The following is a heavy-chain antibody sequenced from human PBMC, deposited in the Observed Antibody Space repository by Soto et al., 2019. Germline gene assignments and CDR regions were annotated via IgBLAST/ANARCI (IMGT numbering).Heavy chain of an antibody. V-gene: IGHV1-69*13. J-gene: IGHJ4*02. CDR1: GGTFSTYA. CDR2: IIPLFGTA. D-gene: IGHD3-22*01. Sequence: SVKVSCKASGGTFSTYAIDWVRQAPGQGLEWMGGIIPLFGTAKYAQNFQGRITITADESTNTAYMELRSLRSQDTAVYYCSRGVHYDSSGYYYFYWGQGTLVTVSS. CDR3: SRGVHYDSSGYYYFY.